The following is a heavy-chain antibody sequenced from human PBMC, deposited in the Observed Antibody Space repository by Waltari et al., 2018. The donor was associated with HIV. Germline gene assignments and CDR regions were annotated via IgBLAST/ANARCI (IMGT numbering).Heavy chain of an antibody. Sequence: QLQLQESGPGLVKPSETLSLTCTVSGGSISSSSYYWGWIRQPPGTGLGWIGSIYYSGSTYYNPSLKSRVTISVDTSKNQFSLKLSSVTAADTAVYYCARHWTTIFGNRRALYYYGMDVWGQGTTVTVSS. V-gene: IGHV4-39*01. J-gene: IGHJ6*02. CDR1: GGSISSSSYY. D-gene: IGHD3-3*01. CDR3: ARHWTTIFGNRRALYYYGMDV. CDR2: IYYSGST.